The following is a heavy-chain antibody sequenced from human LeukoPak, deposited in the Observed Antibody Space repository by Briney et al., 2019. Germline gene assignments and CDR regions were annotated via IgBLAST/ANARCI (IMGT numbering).Heavy chain of an antibody. J-gene: IGHJ4*02. V-gene: IGHV3-23*01. CDR3: AKGRGRPYYSEY. CDR2: FSGSGAST. CDR1: GFTFSSCA. Sequence: PGGSLRLLCAASGFTFSSCAMICVRQSPGKGVEWFSPFSGSGASTFYADSVEGLFNIPRDSSKNTLYVQMKRQRPEHGSVYFFAKGRGRPYYSEYWGQGTMVTVSS.